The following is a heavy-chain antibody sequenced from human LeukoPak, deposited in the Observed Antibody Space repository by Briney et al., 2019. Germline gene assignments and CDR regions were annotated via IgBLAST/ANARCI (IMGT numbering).Heavy chain of an antibody. D-gene: IGHD3-9*01. CDR3: ARAKTYYDILTGYPNGWNWFDP. CDR2: TYTSGST. Sequence: PSETLSLTCTVSGGSISSYYWSWIRQPAGKGLEWIGRTYTSGSTNYNPSLKSRVTMSVDTSKNQFSLKLSSVTAADTAVYYCARAKTYYDILTGYPNGWNWFDPWGQGTLVTVSS. CDR1: GGSISSYY. V-gene: IGHV4-4*07. J-gene: IGHJ5*02.